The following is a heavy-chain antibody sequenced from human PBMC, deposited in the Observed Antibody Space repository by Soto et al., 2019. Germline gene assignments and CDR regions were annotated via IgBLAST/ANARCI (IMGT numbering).Heavy chain of an antibody. Sequence: SETLSLTCTVSGGSISSFYWSWIRQPPGKGLEWIGYIYYSGGTNYNPSPKSRVTISVDTSKNQFSLKLSSVTAADTAVYYCASALYSYGRHYYFDYWGQGTLVTVSS. J-gene: IGHJ4*02. D-gene: IGHD5-18*01. V-gene: IGHV4-59*01. CDR1: GGSISSFY. CDR2: IYYSGGT. CDR3: ASALYSYGRHYYFDY.